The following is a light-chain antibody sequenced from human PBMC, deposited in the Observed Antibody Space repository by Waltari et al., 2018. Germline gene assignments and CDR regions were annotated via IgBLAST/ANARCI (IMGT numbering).Light chain of an antibody. J-gene: IGLJ2*01. CDR3: QSYDSTLRVSV. Sequence: QSALTQPPSVSGAPGQWVSISCTGSSSNIGAGYDVHWYPQLPGAAPKLLIQGNSNRPSGVPDRFSGSKSGTSASLAIAGLQAEDEADYYCQSYDSTLRVSVFGGGSRLTVL. CDR2: GNS. V-gene: IGLV1-40*01. CDR1: SSNIGAGYD.